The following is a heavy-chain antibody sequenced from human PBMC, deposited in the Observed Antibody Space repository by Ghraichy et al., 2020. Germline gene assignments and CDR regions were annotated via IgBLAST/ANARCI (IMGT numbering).Heavy chain of an antibody. D-gene: IGHD6-13*01. V-gene: IGHV3-9*03. CDR3: AKDKGGSWYYFDY. J-gene: IGHJ4*02. CDR1: GFTFDDYA. Sequence: SLNISCAASGFTFDDYAMHWVRQAPGKGLEWVSGISWNSGSIGYADSVKGRFTISRDNAKNSLYLQMNSLRAEDMALYYCAKDKGGSWYYFDYWGQGTLVTVSS. CDR2: ISWNSGSI.